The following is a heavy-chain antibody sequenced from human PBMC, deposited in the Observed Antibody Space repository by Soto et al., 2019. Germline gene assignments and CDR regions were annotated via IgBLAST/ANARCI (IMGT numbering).Heavy chain of an antibody. Sequence: ASVKVSCKASGYTFTSYGISWVRQAPGQGLEWMGWISAYNGNTNYAQKLQGRVTMTTDTSTSTAYMELRSLRSDDTAVYYCAGIDCSGGSCYLTWFDSWGQGTLVTVSS. CDR3: AGIDCSGGSCYLTWFDS. CDR1: GYTFTSYG. CDR2: ISAYNGNT. V-gene: IGHV1-18*01. J-gene: IGHJ5*01. D-gene: IGHD2-15*01.